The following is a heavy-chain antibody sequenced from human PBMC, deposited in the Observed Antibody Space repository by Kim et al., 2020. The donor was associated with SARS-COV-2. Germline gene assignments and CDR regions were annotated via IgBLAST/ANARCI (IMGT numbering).Heavy chain of an antibody. CDR2: T. D-gene: IGHD1-26*01. J-gene: IGHJ4*02. V-gene: IGHV5-51*01. CDR3: ASRPRGSHFAY. Sequence: TRYSPSFQGQVTISADKSISTAYLQWSGLKASDTAMYYCASRPRGSHFAYWGQGTLVTVSS.